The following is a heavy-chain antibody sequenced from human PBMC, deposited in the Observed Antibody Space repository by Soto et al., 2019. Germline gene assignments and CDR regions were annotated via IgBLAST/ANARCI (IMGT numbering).Heavy chain of an antibody. D-gene: IGHD2-21*02. J-gene: IGHJ4*02. CDR1: GGSISRAGYP. V-gene: IGHV4-30-2*06. CDR2: IYNSGST. CDR3: ASSRVVTTYFDY. Sequence: QLQLQESGSRLVKPSQTLSLTCAVSGGSISRAGYPWSWIRQSPGKGLEWIGYIYNSGSTFYNPSLKSRLTISVDRSKNQLSLQLNSVTAADTAVYYCASSRVVTTYFDYWGQGTLVTVSS.